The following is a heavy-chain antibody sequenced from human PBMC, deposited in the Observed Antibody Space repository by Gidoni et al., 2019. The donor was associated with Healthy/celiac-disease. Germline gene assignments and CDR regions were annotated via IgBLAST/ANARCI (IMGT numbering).Heavy chain of an antibody. D-gene: IGHD6-6*01. CDR3: ARASIAARPLYYYYMDV. Sequence: HVQLVESGGGVVQPGRSLRLSCAAPGFTLRSYAMHWVRQAPGKGLEWVAVISYDGSNKYYADAVKGRFTISRDNSKNTLYLQMNSLRAEDTAVYYCARASIAARPLYYYYMDVWGKGTTVTVSS. J-gene: IGHJ6*03. CDR2: ISYDGSNK. CDR1: GFTLRSYA. V-gene: IGHV3-30-3*01.